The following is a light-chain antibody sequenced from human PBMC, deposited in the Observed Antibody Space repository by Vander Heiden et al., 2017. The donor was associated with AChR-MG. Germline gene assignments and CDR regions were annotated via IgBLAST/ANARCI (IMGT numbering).Light chain of an antibody. CDR1: QSVSTN. V-gene: IGKV3-15*01. CDR3: QQYNNWPYT. Sequence: EIVMTQSPATLSVSPGERATLSCRASQSVSTNLAWYQQKPGQAPRLLMYGASTRATGIQARFSGSGSGTEFTLTISRLQSEDFAVYYCQQYNNWPYTFGQGTKLEIK. CDR2: GAS. J-gene: IGKJ2*01.